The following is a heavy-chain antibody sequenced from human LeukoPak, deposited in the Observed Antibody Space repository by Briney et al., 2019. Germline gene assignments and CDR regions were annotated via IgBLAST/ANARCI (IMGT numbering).Heavy chain of an antibody. CDR1: GYTFTTYD. CDR2: INPNSGNT. J-gene: IGHJ4*02. CDR3: ARANYYGSGKKDLDY. Sequence: GASVKVSCKASGYTFTTYDINWVRQATGQGLEWMGRINPNSGNTGYAQKFQGRVTMTRNTSMSTAYMELSSLRSEDTAVYYCARANYYGSGKKDLDYWGQGTLVTVSS. D-gene: IGHD3-10*01. V-gene: IGHV1-8*01.